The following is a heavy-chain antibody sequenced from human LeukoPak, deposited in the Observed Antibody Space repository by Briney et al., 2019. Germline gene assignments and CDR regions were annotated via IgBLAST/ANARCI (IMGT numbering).Heavy chain of an antibody. CDR3: ARAAAVVAANYYYYYMDV. Sequence: SETLSLTCTVSSYSISSGYYWGWIRQPPGKGLEWIGSVYHSGSTYYNPSLKSRVTMSVDTSKNQFSLKLSSVTAADTAVYYCARAAAVVAANYYYYYMDVWGKGTTVTISS. J-gene: IGHJ6*03. CDR2: VYHSGST. V-gene: IGHV4-38-2*02. D-gene: IGHD2-15*01. CDR1: SYSISSGYY.